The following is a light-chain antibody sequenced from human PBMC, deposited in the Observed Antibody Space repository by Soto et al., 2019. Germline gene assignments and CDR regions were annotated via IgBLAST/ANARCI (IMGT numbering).Light chain of an antibody. CDR1: QRISIW. J-gene: IGKJ5*01. V-gene: IGKV1-5*01. Sequence: IQMTQSPSTLSASVGDRVTITCRASQRISIWLARYQQKPGKAPRLLAYPASSLKGGAPSRFSGSGSGTAFPLTISTLEPEDPAVYYCQQRNIWHPVTCGQGNGL. CDR3: QQRNIWHPVT. CDR2: PAS.